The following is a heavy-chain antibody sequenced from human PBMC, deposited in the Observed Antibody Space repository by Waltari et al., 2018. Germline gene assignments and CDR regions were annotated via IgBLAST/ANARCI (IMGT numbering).Heavy chain of an antibody. CDR3: AREYSSSSGLDYFDY. Sequence: QVKLQESGPGLVKPSETLSLTCTVSGGSISNYYWSWIRQPPGKGLEWIGYIYYSGSTNDNAPLKSRVTISVDTSKNQFSLKLRSVTAADTAVYYCAREYSSSSGLDYFDYWGQGTLVTVSS. J-gene: IGHJ4*02. D-gene: IGHD6-6*01. V-gene: IGHV4-59*01. CDR1: GGSISNYY. CDR2: IYYSGST.